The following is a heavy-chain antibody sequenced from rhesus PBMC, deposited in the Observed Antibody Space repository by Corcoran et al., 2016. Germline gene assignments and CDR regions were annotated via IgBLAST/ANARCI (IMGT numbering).Heavy chain of an antibody. CDR1: GLSVRSTY. CDR2: IYGSDGST. CDR3: VRDKDRDFDF. J-gene: IGHJ4*01. V-gene: IGHV4-147*01. Sequence: QVQLQESGPGLVKPSETLSLPCTVSGLSVRSTYLSWLRQPPGKGLEWIWYIYGSDGSTYYKPFLTSRVTISTDTSKNQFSLRLTSVTAADSAIYYCVRDKDRDFDFWGRGVLVTVSS.